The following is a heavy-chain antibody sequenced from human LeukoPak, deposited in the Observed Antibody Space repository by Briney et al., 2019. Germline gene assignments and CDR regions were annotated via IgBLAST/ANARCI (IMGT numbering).Heavy chain of an antibody. Sequence: GGSLRLSCEASGFTFSSYWMHWVRQAPGKGLEWVSAISGSGGSTYYADSVKGRFTISRDNSKNTLYLQMNSLRAEDTAVYYCAKDLLTYYYDSSGYYLGGLFDYWGQGTLVTVSS. CDR3: AKDLLTYYYDSSGYYLGGLFDY. V-gene: IGHV3-23*01. CDR1: GFTFSSYW. CDR2: ISGSGGST. J-gene: IGHJ4*02. D-gene: IGHD3-22*01.